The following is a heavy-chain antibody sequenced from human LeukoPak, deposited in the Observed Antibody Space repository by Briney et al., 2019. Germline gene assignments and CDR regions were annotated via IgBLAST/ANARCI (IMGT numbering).Heavy chain of an antibody. CDR1: GGSISSSSYY. D-gene: IGHD6-6*01. J-gene: IGHJ4*02. V-gene: IGHV4-39*07. CDR2: IYYSGST. Sequence: SETLSLTCTVSGGSISSSSYYWGWIRQPPGKGLEWIGSIYYSGSTYYNPSLKSRVTISVDTSKSQFSLKLSSVTAADTAVYYCARDGMYSSSPGVGYWGQGTLVTVSS. CDR3: ARDGMYSSSPGVGY.